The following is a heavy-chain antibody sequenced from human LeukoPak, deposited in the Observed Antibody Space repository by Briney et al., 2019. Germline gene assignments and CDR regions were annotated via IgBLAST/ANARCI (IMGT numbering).Heavy chain of an antibody. CDR3: ARTRYFDWYYFDY. V-gene: IGHV4-59*01. J-gene: IGHJ4*02. CDR1: GGSISSYY. CDR2: IYYSGST. Sequence: SETLSLTCTVSGGSISSYYWSWIRQPPGKGLEWIGYIYYSGSTNYNPSLKSRVTISVDTSKNRFSLKLSSVTAADTAVYYCARTRYFDWYYFDYWGQGTLVTVSS. D-gene: IGHD3-9*01.